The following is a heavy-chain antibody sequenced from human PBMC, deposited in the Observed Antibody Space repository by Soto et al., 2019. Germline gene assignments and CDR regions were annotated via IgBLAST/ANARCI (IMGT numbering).Heavy chain of an antibody. Sequence: GASVKVSCKVSGYTFTSYDINWVRQATGQGLEWMGWMNPNSGNTGYAQKFQGRVTMTRNTSISTAYMGLSSLRSEDTAVYYCASFGRIAARYAFDIWGQGTMVTVSS. J-gene: IGHJ3*02. CDR1: GYTFTSYD. CDR3: ASFGRIAARYAFDI. V-gene: IGHV1-8*01. CDR2: MNPNSGNT. D-gene: IGHD6-6*01.